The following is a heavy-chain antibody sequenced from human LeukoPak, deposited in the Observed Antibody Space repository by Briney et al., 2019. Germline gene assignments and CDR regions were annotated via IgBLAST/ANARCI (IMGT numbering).Heavy chain of an antibody. J-gene: IGHJ4*02. D-gene: IGHD1-26*01. CDR3: XXXXIVGATYVYYFDY. CDR1: GYSISRGYY. Sequence: SETLSLTCTVSGYSISRGYYWGWIRQPPGKGLEWIGSIYHSGSTYYNPSLKSRVTISVDTSKNQFSLKLSSVTAADTAVYYXXXXXIVGATYVYYFDYWGQGTLVTVSS. V-gene: IGHV4-38-2*02. CDR2: IYHSGST.